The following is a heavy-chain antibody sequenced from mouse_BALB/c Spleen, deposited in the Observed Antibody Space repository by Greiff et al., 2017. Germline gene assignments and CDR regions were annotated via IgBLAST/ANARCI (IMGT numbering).Heavy chain of an antibody. Sequence: EVKVVESGGGLVQPGGSRKLSCAASGFTFSSFGMHWVRQAPEKGLEWVAYISSGSSTIYYADTVKGRFTISRDNPKNTLFLQMTSLRSEDTAMYYCARSLYGPGDYWGQGTTLTVSS. CDR2: ISSGSSTI. D-gene: IGHD1-1*02. V-gene: IGHV5-17*02. CDR1: GFTFSSFG. J-gene: IGHJ2*01. CDR3: ARSLYGPGDY.